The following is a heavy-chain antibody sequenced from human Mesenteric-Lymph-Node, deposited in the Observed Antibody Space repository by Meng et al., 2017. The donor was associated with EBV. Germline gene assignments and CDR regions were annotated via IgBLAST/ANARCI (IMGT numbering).Heavy chain of an antibody. CDR2: ISQDGSIT. CDR3: TRNGDGLAL. V-gene: IGHV3-74*01. CDR1: GFRFSDYS. J-gene: IGHJ2*01. Sequence: EGQLVESGGGLVQSGGSLRLSCAASGFRFSDYSMVWVRQAPGKGLVWVSYISQDGSITSYVDSVKGRFTISRDNAKNTLFLQMNSLGVDDTAMYYCTRNGDGLALWGRGTLVTVSS. D-gene: IGHD3-10*01.